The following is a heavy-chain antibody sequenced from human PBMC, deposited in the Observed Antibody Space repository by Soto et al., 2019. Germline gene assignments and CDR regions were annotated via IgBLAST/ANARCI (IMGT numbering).Heavy chain of an antibody. CDR1: GGSISSYY. CDR3: ARGAVVPAAIDAFDI. V-gene: IGHV4-59*01. D-gene: IGHD2-2*01. J-gene: IGHJ3*02. CDR2: IYYSGST. Sequence: SETLSLTCTASGGSISSYYWSWIRQPPGKGLEWIGYIYYSGSTNYNPSLKSRVTISVDTSKNQFSLKLSSVTAADTAVYYCARGAVVPAAIDAFDIWGQGTMVTVSS.